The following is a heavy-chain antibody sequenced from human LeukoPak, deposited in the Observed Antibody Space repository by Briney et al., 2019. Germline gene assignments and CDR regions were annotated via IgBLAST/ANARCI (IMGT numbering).Heavy chain of an antibody. CDR1: GFTFSSYG. CDR2: INHSGST. J-gene: IGHJ4*02. V-gene: IGHV4-34*01. D-gene: IGHD6-19*01. CDR3: ARDSGWSFDY. Sequence: LRLSCAASGFTFSSYGMHWIRQPPGKGLEWIGEINHSGSTNYNPSLKSRVTISVDTSKNQFSLKLSSVTAADTAVYYCARDSGWSFDYWGQGTLVTVSS.